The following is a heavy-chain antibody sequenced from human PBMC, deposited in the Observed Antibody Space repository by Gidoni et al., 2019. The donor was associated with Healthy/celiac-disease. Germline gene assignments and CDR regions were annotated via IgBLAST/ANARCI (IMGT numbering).Heavy chain of an antibody. D-gene: IGHD3-3*01. Sequence: QVQLVESGGGLVKPGGSLRLACAAPGFTFSDYYMSWIRQAPGKGLEWVSYISSSGSTIYYADSVKGRFTISRDNAKNSLYLQMNSLRAEDTAVYYCARTYDFWSGYYDYYYYGMDVWGQGTTVTVSS. V-gene: IGHV3-11*01. CDR1: GFTFSDYY. J-gene: IGHJ6*02. CDR2: ISSSGSTI. CDR3: ARTYDFWSGYYDYYYYGMDV.